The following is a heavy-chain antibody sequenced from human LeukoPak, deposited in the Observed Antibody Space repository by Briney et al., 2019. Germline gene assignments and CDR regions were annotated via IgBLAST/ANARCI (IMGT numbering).Heavy chain of an antibody. V-gene: IGHV3-64D*06. CDR3: WGRDYGAAAGTANGYFDY. Sequence: PGGSLRLSCSASGFTFSSYAMHWVRQAPGKGLEYVSAISSNGGSTYYADSVKGRFTISRDNSKNTLYLQMSSLRAEDTAVYYCWGRDYGAAAGTANGYFDYWGQGTLVTVSS. D-gene: IGHD6-13*01. CDR1: GFTFSSYA. CDR2: ISSNGGST. J-gene: IGHJ4*02.